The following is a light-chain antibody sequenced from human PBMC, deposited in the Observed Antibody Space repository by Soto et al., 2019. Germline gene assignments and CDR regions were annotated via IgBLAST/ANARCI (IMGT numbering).Light chain of an antibody. V-gene: IGLV3-21*04. J-gene: IGLJ2*01. CDR2: YDR. CDR3: QVWDVSSDHPNMV. Sequence: SYELTQPPSVSVAPGKTASITCGGNNIGSKSVHWYQQKPGQAPALVIYYDRDRPSGIPERFSGFNSGNTATLTISRVEAGDEADYYCQVWDVSSDHPNMVFGGGTQLTVL. CDR1: NIGSKS.